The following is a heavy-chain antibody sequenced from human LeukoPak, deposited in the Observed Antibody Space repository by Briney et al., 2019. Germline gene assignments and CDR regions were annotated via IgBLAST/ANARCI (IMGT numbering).Heavy chain of an antibody. D-gene: IGHD2-15*01. CDR3: ARGLSCSGGSCYSGYYYYMDV. V-gene: IGHV4-59*01. CDR1: GGSISSYY. Sequence: PSETLSLTCAVSGGSISSYYWSWIRQPPGKGLEWIGYIYYSGSTNYNPSLKSRVTISVDTSKNQFSLKLSSVTAADTAVYYCARGLSCSGGSCYSGYYYYMDVWGKGTTVTVSS. J-gene: IGHJ6*03. CDR2: IYYSGST.